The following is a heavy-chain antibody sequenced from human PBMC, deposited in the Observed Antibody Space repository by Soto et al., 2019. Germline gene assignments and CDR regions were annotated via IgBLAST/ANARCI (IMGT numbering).Heavy chain of an antibody. V-gene: IGHV1-69*01. D-gene: IGHD2-21*01. Sequence: QVQLVQSGAEVKKPGSSVKVSCKASGVTFSSETISWVRPAPGQGLECVGGIIPLFGTANYAQKFQGRVTITADESTSTLYLELSSLRSDDTAVYYRATELGDNPASPFDAWGQGTLVPVP. J-gene: IGHJ4*02. CDR3: ATELGDNPASPFDA. CDR1: GVTFSSET. CDR2: IIPLFGTA.